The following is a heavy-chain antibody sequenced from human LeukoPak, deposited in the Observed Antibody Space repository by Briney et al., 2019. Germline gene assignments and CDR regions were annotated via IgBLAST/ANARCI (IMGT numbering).Heavy chain of an antibody. J-gene: IGHJ3*02. CDR1: GGTFSSYA. CDR3: ARGRSTSCYACHAFDI. D-gene: IGHD2-2*01. Sequence: SVKVSCKASGGTFSSYAISWVRQAPRQGLEWMGRIIPILGIANYAQKFQGRVTITTDESASTAYMELSSLRSEDTAVYYCARGRSTSCYACHAFDIWGQGTMVTVSS. CDR2: IIPILGIA. V-gene: IGHV1-69*04.